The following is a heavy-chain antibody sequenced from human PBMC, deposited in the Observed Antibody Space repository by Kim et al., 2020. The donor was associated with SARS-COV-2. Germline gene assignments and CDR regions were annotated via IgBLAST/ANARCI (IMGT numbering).Heavy chain of an antibody. CDR1: GFTFSDYY. J-gene: IGHJ6*02. V-gene: IGHV3-11*06. CDR3: ARDGPTISGSYYYYGMDV. CDR2: INSSGSYT. Sequence: GGSLRLSCAASGFTFSDYYMSWIRQAPGKGLEWVSYINSSGSYTYYADSVRGRFTISRDNAKNSLYLQMNSLRAEDTAVYYCARDGPTISGSYYYYGMDVWGQGTTVTVSS. D-gene: IGHD3-3*01.